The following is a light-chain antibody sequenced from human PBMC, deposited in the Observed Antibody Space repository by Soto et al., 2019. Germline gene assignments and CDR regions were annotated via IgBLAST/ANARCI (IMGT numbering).Light chain of an antibody. CDR3: QQYNSYSWT. CDR1: QSISSW. CDR2: DAS. Sequence: DIQMTQSPSNLSASVGDTVTITCRASQSISSWLAWYQQKPGKAPKLLIYDASSLESGVPSRFSGSGSGSEFTLTISSLQPDDFATYYCQQYNSYSWTFGQGTKVDIK. J-gene: IGKJ1*01. V-gene: IGKV1-5*01.